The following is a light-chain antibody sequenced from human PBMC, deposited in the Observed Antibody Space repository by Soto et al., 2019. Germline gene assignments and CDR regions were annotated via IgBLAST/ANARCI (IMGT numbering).Light chain of an antibody. CDR3: QQYNNWPRT. Sequence: EIVMTQSPATLSVSPGERATLSCRASQSVSSDLAWYHQKPGQAPRLLISGASTRATGIPARFSGSGSGTEFTLSINSLQSEDFAVYYCQQYNNWPRTFGQGTKVDI. J-gene: IGKJ1*01. CDR2: GAS. CDR1: QSVSSD. V-gene: IGKV3-15*01.